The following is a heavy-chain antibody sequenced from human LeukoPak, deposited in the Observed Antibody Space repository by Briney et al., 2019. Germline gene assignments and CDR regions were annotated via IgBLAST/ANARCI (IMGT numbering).Heavy chain of an antibody. Sequence: SETLSLTCTVSGGSITTYSWSWIRLPAGRGLEWIGRFYSSGRTDYNPSLQSRVTMSVDTSRNQVSLRLSSVTAADTAIYYCTRDFTSKNWFDTWGQGTLVTVSS. CDR2: FYSSGRT. CDR3: TRDFTSKNWFDT. D-gene: IGHD2/OR15-2a*01. CDR1: GGSITTYS. J-gene: IGHJ5*02. V-gene: IGHV4-4*07.